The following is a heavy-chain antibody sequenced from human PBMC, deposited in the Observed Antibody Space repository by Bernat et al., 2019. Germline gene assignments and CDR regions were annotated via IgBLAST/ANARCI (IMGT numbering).Heavy chain of an antibody. Sequence: QVQLVQSGAEVKKPGSSVKVSCKASGGTFSSYAISWVRQAPGQGLEWMGGIIPNSGGTNYAQKFQGRVTMTRDTSISTAYMEVSRLRSDDSAVYYCAREELYGDYGYWGQGTLVTVSS. CDR2: IIPNSGGT. CDR3: AREELYGDYGY. J-gene: IGHJ4*02. CDR1: GGTFSSYA. D-gene: IGHD4-17*01. V-gene: IGHV1-2*02.